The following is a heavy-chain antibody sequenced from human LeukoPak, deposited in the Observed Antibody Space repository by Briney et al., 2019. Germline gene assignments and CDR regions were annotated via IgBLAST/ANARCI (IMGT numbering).Heavy chain of an antibody. V-gene: IGHV4-59*01. CDR2: VYYTGST. CDR3: ARSVGSSWCPLYY. Sequence: SETLSLTCTVSGDSISSYYWSWIRQPPGKGLEWIGYVYYTGSTNYNPPLKSRVTISVDTSKNHFSLKLSSVTAADTAVYYCARSVGSSWCPLYYWGQGALVTVSS. D-gene: IGHD6-13*01. CDR1: GDSISSYY. J-gene: IGHJ4*02.